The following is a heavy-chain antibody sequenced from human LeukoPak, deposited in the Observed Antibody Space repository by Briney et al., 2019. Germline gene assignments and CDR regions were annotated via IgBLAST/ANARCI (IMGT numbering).Heavy chain of an antibody. J-gene: IGHJ4*02. CDR2: ISAYNGNT. D-gene: IGHD3-22*01. CDR1: GYTFTSYG. Sequence: ASVKVSCKASGYTFTSYGISRVRQAPGQGLEWMGWISAYNGNTNYAQKLQGRVTMTTDTSTSTAYMELRSLRSDDTAVYYCARDPHSPYYYDSSGYPYYFDYWGQGTLVTVSS. CDR3: ARDPHSPYYYDSSGYPYYFDY. V-gene: IGHV1-18*01.